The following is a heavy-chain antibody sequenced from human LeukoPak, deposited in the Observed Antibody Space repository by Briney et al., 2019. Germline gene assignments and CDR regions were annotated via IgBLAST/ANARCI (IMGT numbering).Heavy chain of an antibody. CDR2: INHSGST. V-gene: IGHV4-34*01. Sequence: PSETLSLTCAVYGGSFSGYYWSWIRQPPGKGLEWIGEINHSGSTNYNPSLKSRVTISVDTSKNQFSLKLSSVTAADTAVYYCVRASPQYYDRPSFDYWGQGTLVTVS. D-gene: IGHD3-22*01. J-gene: IGHJ4*02. CDR3: VRASPQYYDRPSFDY. CDR1: GGSFSGYY.